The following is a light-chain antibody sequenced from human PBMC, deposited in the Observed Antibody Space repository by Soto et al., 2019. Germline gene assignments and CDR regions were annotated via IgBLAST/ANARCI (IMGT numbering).Light chain of an antibody. CDR3: QQHNSYPWT. J-gene: IGKJ1*01. CDR2: DAS. V-gene: IGKV1-5*01. Sequence: DIQMTQSPSTLSAYVGDRVTITCRASQSISSWLAWYQQKPGKAPKLLIYDASRLESGVPSRLRGSGSGTEFTLTIRSLQPDDFATYSCQQHNSYPWTFGQGTKVEIK. CDR1: QSISSW.